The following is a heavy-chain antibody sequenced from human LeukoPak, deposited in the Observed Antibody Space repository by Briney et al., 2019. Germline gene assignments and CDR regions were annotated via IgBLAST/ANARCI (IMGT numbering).Heavy chain of an antibody. CDR2: ISAYNGNT. J-gene: IGHJ3*02. CDR3: ARDWSLRFNDAFDI. Sequence: GASVKVSCTASGGTFISYAISWVRQAPGQGLERMGWISAYNGNTNYAQKLQGRVTMTTDTTTSTAYMELRSLRSDDTAVYYCARDWSLRFNDAFDIWGQGTMVTVSS. D-gene: IGHD4-17*01. V-gene: IGHV1-18*01. CDR1: GGTFISYA.